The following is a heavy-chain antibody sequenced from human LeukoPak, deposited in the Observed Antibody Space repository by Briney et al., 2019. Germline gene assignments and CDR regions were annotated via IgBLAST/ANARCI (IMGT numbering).Heavy chain of an antibody. D-gene: IGHD5-18*01. Sequence: PSETLSLTCTVSGGSISSYYWSWIRQPPGKGLEWIGYIYYSGSTNYNPSLKSRVTISVDTSKNQFSLKLSSVTAADTAVYYCARHGDSYGLHFDYWGQGTLVTVSS. CDR1: GGSISSYY. CDR3: ARHGDSYGLHFDY. V-gene: IGHV4-59*08. J-gene: IGHJ4*02. CDR2: IYYSGST.